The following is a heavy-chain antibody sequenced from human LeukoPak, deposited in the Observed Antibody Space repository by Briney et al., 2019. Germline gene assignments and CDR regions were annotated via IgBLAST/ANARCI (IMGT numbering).Heavy chain of an antibody. CDR1: GFTFTSYS. CDR3: ARFALKTPPTD. V-gene: IGHV3-21*01. J-gene: IGHJ4*02. Sequence: GGSLRLSCAASGFTFTSYSLNWVRQAPGKGLEWVSSITPLSEYIYYADSVQGRFSISRDNAKNSLYLQMNSLRAEDTAVYYCARFALKTPPTDWGQGTLVTVSS. CDR2: ITPLSEYI.